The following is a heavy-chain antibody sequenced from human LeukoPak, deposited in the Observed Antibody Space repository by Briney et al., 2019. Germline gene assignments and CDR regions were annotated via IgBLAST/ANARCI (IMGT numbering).Heavy chain of an antibody. V-gene: IGHV1-18*01. D-gene: IGHD3-9*01. CDR2: ISAYNGNT. J-gene: IGHJ6*02. CDR3: ARDSNFDILTGYLEVAGMDV. CDR1: GYTFTSYG. Sequence: GASVKVSCKASGYTFTSYGISWVRQAPGQGLEWMGWISAYNGNTNYAQKLQGRVTMTTDTSTSTAYMELRSLRSDDTAVYYCARDSNFDILTGYLEVAGMDVWGQGTTVTVSS.